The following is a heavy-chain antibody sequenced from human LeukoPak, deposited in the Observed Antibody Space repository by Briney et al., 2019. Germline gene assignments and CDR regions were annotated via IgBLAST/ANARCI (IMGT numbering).Heavy chain of an antibody. CDR2: ISTSSSYI. CDR3: TSAVGIAAAGAYLYYYYMDV. CDR1: GFSFSNYG. Sequence: GGSLRLSCAASGFSFSNYGMDWVRQAPGKGLEWVSSISTSSSYIFYADSVKGRFTISRDDSKNRAYLQMNSLKTEDTAVYYCTSAVGIAAAGAYLYYYYMDVWGKGTTVTVSS. V-gene: IGHV3-21*04. J-gene: IGHJ6*03. D-gene: IGHD6-13*01.